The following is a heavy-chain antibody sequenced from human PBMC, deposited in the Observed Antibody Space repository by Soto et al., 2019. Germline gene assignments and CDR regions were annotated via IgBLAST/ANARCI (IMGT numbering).Heavy chain of an antibody. V-gene: IGHV1-8*01. CDR2: MNPNSGNT. CDR3: ARARSGYDFWSGYYIYGMDV. J-gene: IGHJ6*01. Sequence: ASVKVSCKASGYTFTSYDINWVRQATGQGLEWMGWMNPNSGNTGYAQKFQGRVTMTRNTSISTAYMELSSLRSEDTAVYYCARARSGYDFWSGYYIYGMDVWGQGTTVTLSS. CDR1: GYTFTSYD. D-gene: IGHD3-3*01.